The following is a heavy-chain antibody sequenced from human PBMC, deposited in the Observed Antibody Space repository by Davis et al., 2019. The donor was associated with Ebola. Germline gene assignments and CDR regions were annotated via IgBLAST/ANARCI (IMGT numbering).Heavy chain of an antibody. CDR3: ARDRDGYNWDYYYGMDV. Sequence: GGSLRLSCAASGFTFSDYYMSWIRQAPGKGLEWVSYISSSGSTIYYADSVKGRFTISRDNAKNSLYLQMNSLRAEDTAVYYCARDRDGYNWDYYYGMDVWGQGTTVTVSS. V-gene: IGHV3-11*04. CDR1: GFTFSDYY. D-gene: IGHD5-24*01. J-gene: IGHJ6*02. CDR2: ISSSGSTI.